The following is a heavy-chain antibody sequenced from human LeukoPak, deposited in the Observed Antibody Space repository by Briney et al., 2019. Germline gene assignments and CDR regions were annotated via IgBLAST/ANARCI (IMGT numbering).Heavy chain of an antibody. Sequence: GGSLRLSCAASGLTFSSYAMSWVRQAPGKGLEWVSAISGSGGSTYYADSVKGRFTISRDNSKNTLYLQMNSLRAEDTAVYYCAKGYDSSGYPPFDYWGQGTLVTVSS. CDR2: ISGSGGST. CDR1: GLTFSSYA. V-gene: IGHV3-23*01. CDR3: AKGYDSSGYPPFDY. J-gene: IGHJ4*02. D-gene: IGHD3-22*01.